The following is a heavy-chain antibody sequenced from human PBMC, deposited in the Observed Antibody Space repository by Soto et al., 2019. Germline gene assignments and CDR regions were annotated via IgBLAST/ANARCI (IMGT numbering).Heavy chain of an antibody. D-gene: IGHD2-15*01. CDR3: ARERVVVPATIFYYYALDV. J-gene: IGHJ6*02. V-gene: IGHV3-7*05. CDR2: VKRDGSER. CDR1: GFSFSDYW. Sequence: GGSLRLSCAASGFSFSDYWMSWVRQAPGKGLEWVANVKRDGSERYYVDSVKGRFTISRDNAKNSLYLQMNSLRAEDTAVYYCARERVVVPATIFYYYALDVWGQGTTVTVSS.